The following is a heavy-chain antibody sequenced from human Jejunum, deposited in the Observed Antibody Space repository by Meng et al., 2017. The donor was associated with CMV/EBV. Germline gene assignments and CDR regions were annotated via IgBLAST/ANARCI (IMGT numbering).Heavy chain of an antibody. V-gene: IGHV3-7*01. CDR2: IKQYGSDQ. Sequence: SGFSPMHYWMTWVRQAPGKGLEWVANIKQYGSDQYLLDSVEGRFTISRDNAKNSVYLQMHSLRVEDTAVYYCARDAIPGDPNAFDVWGQGTVVTVSS. D-gene: IGHD7-27*01. CDR3: ARDAIPGDPNAFDV. CDR1: GFSPMHYW. J-gene: IGHJ3*01.